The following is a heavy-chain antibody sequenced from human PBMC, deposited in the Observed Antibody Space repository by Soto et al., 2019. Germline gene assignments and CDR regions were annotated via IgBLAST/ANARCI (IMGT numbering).Heavy chain of an antibody. CDR2: IYYSGST. J-gene: IGHJ4*02. CDR1: GGSISSGDYY. D-gene: IGHD3-3*01. CDR3: ARAYDFWSGYYTFDY. V-gene: IGHV4-30-4*01. Sequence: TLSLTCTVSGGSISSGDYYWSWIRQPPGKGLEWIGYIYYSGSTYYNPSLKSRVTISVDTSKNQFSLKLSSVTAADTAVYYCARAYDFWSGYYTFDYWGQGTLVTVSS.